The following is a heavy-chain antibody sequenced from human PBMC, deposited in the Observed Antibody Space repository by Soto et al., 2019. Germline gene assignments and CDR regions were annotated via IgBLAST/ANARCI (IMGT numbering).Heavy chain of an antibody. D-gene: IGHD6-13*01. CDR1: GFTFSSYA. CDR2: ISGSGGST. CDR3: ARGEEVATEPYGMDV. V-gene: IGHV3-23*01. Sequence: GGSLRLSCAASGFTFSSYAMSWVRQAPGKGVEWVSAISGSGGSTYYADSVKGRFTISRDNSKNTLYLQMNSLRAEDTAVYYCARGEEVATEPYGMDVWGQGTTVTVSS. J-gene: IGHJ6*02.